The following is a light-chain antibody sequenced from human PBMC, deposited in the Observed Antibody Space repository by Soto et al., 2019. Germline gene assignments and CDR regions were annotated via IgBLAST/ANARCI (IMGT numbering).Light chain of an antibody. J-gene: IGLJ2*01. CDR3: SSYTSSSTLEGV. CDR1: SSDVGGYNY. V-gene: IGLV2-14*01. CDR2: DVS. Sequence: QSALTQPASVSGSPGQSITISCTGTSSDVGGYNYVSWYQQHPGKAPKLMIYDVSNRPSGVFNRFSGSKSGNTASLTISGLQAEDEADYYCSSYTSSSTLEGVFGGGTKLTVL.